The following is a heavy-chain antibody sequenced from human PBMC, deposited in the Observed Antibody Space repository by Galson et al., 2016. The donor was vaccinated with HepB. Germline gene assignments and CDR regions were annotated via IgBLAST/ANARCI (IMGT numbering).Heavy chain of an antibody. V-gene: IGHV1-18*04. CDR2: ISPYNGKT. D-gene: IGHD3-10*01. Sequence: SVKVSCKASGYSFASNGLSWVRQAPGQGLEWMGWISPYNGKTKYTQKFQGRLTLTTDTSTSTAHMELRSLRSDDTAVYYCAREVVRGSGSLYYDFWGQGTLVTISS. CDR1: GYSFASNG. J-gene: IGHJ4*02. CDR3: AREVVRGSGSLYYDF.